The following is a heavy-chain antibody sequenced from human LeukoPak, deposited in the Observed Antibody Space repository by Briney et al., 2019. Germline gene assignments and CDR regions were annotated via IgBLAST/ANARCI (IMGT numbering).Heavy chain of an antibody. D-gene: IGHD3-3*01. Sequence: GSSVTVSFKSSVGTFGSYAINWVRQAPGQGLEWVGGIIPIFSTANYAQKFQGRVTITADESTSPVYMELSSLRSEDTAVYYCATSPYYDFWSGHNGAFDIWGQGTMVIVSS. J-gene: IGHJ3*02. V-gene: IGHV1-69*01. CDR2: IIPIFSTA. CDR1: VGTFGSYA. CDR3: ATSPYYDFWSGHNGAFDI.